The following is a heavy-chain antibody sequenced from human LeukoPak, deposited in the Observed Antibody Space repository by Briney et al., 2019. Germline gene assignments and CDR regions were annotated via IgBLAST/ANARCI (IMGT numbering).Heavy chain of an antibody. Sequence: GGSLRLSCAASGLTFSDYSMNWVRQAPGKGLEWVSSISSSSSYIYYADSVKGRFTISRDNSKNTLYLQMNSLRAEDTAVYYCAREGSQILWFGELYFDYWGQGTLVTVSS. J-gene: IGHJ4*02. CDR3: AREGSQILWFGELYFDY. V-gene: IGHV3-21*01. CDR2: ISSSSSYI. CDR1: GLTFSDYS. D-gene: IGHD3-10*01.